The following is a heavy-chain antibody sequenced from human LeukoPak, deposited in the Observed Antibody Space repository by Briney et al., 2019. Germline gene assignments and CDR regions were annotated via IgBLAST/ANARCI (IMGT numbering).Heavy chain of an antibody. Sequence: ASVKVSFKASGYTFTGYYMHWVRQAPGQGLEWMGWINPNSGGTNYAQKFQGRVTMTRDTSISTAYMELSRLRSDDTAVYYCARYGRGSSAAFDIWGQGTMVTVSS. CDR1: GYTFTGYY. CDR2: INPNSGGT. D-gene: IGHD3-10*02. CDR3: ARYGRGSSAAFDI. J-gene: IGHJ3*02. V-gene: IGHV1-2*02.